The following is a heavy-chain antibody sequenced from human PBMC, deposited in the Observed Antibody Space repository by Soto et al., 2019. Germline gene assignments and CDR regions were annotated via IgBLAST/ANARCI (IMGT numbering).Heavy chain of an antibody. Sequence: PGGSLRLSCAASGFTFSSYAMHWVRQAPGKGLEYVSAISSNGGSTYYANSVKGRFTISRDNSKNTLYLQMGSLRAEDMAVYYCARDSSGYDDWGQGTRVTVAS. J-gene: IGHJ4*02. CDR2: ISSNGGST. V-gene: IGHV3-64*01. CDR3: ARDSSGYDD. D-gene: IGHD5-12*01. CDR1: GFTFSSYA.